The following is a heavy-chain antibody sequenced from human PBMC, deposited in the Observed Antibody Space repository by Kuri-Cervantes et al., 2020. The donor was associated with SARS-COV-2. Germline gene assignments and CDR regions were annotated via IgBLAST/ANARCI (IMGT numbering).Heavy chain of an antibody. CDR1: GGSISSGSYY. Sequence: SETLSLTCTVSGGSISSGSYYWSWIRQPAGKGLEWIGRIYTSGSTNYNPSLKSRVTISVDTSKNQFSLKLSSVTAADTAVYYCARVAAGYFDYWGQETLVTVSS. J-gene: IGHJ4*02. CDR2: IYTSGST. V-gene: IGHV4-61*02. D-gene: IGHD6-25*01. CDR3: ARVAAGYFDY.